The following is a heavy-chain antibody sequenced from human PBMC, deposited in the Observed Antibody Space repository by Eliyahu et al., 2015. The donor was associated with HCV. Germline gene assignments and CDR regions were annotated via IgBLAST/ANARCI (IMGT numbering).Heavy chain of an antibody. CDR1: GFTFVSYW. CDR2: MNSDGRTT. Sequence: EVQLVESGGGLIQPGGSLRLSCAASGFTFVSYWMHWVRQAPGKGLVWVSRMNSDGRTTTYADSVKGRFTISRDNAKNTLYLQMNSLRAEDTAVYYCAREMYSPGVYGMDVWGQGTTVTVSS. CDR3: AREMYSPGVYGMDV. J-gene: IGHJ6*02. V-gene: IGHV3-74*03. D-gene: IGHD6-13*01.